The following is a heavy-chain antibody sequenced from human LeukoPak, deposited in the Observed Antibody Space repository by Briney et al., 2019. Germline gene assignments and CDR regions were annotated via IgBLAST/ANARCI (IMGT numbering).Heavy chain of an antibody. CDR3: ARVRRDGYNSEIPFDY. D-gene: IGHD5-24*01. CDR2: IYYSGST. Sequence: SETLSLTCTVSGGSLSSGGYYWSWIRQHPGKGLEWIGYIYYSGSTYYNPSLKSRVTISVDTSKNQFSLKLSSVTAADTAVYYCARVRRDGYNSEIPFDYWGQGTLVTVSS. V-gene: IGHV4-31*03. CDR1: GGSLSSGGYY. J-gene: IGHJ4*02.